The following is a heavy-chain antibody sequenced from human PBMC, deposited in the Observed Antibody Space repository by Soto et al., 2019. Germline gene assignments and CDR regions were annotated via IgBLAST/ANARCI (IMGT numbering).Heavy chain of an antibody. V-gene: IGHV3-23*01. Sequence: PGGSLRLSCAASGFTFSSYAMSWVRQAPGKGLEWVSAISGSGGSTYYADSVKGRFTISRDNSKNTLYLQMNSLRAEDTAVYYCAKGGSRIQLLPNYFDYWGQGTLVTVSS. J-gene: IGHJ4*02. CDR3: AKGGSRIQLLPNYFDY. CDR1: GFTFSSYA. CDR2: ISGSGGST. D-gene: IGHD5-18*01.